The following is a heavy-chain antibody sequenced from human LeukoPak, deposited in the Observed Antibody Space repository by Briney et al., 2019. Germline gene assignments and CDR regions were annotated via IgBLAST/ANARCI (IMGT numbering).Heavy chain of an antibody. CDR2: IPIFGTA. V-gene: IGHV1-69*13. CDR3: AREGIVGATLSFDY. CDR1: GGSFSNYA. Sequence: SVKVSCKASGGSFSNYAISWVRQAPGQGLEWMGGIPIFGTANYAQKFQGRVTITADESTSTAYMELSSLRSEDTAVYYCAREGIVGATLSFDYWGQGTLVTVSS. D-gene: IGHD1-26*01. J-gene: IGHJ4*02.